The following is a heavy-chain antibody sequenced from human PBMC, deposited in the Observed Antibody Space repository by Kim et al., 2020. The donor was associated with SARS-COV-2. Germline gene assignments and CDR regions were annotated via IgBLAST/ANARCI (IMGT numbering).Heavy chain of an antibody. CDR3: ARDPLVGTKYSRKYYYYYYGMDV. V-gene: IGHV4-34*01. J-gene: IGHJ6*02. Sequence: SETLSLTCAVYGGSFSGYYWSWIRQPPGKGLEWIGEINHSGSTNYNPSLKSRVTISVDTSKNQFSLKLSSVTAADTAVYYCARDPLVGTKYSRKYYYYYYGMDVWGQGTTVTVSS. CDR1: GGSFSGYY. D-gene: IGHD6-6*01. CDR2: INHSGST.